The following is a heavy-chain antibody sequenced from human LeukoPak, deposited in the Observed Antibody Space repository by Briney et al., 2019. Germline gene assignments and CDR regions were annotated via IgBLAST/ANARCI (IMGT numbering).Heavy chain of an antibody. J-gene: IGHJ4*02. Sequence: GASVKVSCKASGYTFTGYYMHWVRQAPGQGLEWMGWINPNSGGTNYAQKFQGRVTMTRDTSISTAYMELSRLRSDDTAVYYCASLGWGHCGGDCARAEDDYWGQGTLVTVSS. CDR1: GYTFTGYY. D-gene: IGHD2-21*02. CDR2: INPNSGGT. V-gene: IGHV1-2*02. CDR3: ASLGWGHCGGDCARAEDDY.